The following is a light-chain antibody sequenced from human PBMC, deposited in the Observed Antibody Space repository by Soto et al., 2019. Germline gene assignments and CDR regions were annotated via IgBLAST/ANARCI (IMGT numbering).Light chain of an antibody. CDR1: SSDVGAHNF. Sequence: QSVLTQPASVSGSPGQSITISCTGTSSDVGAHNFVSWHQQHPGKAPKLMIYEVSNRPSGVSDRFSGSKSGNTASLTISGLQAEDEADYYCNSYTNTAARVFGTGTKVTVL. V-gene: IGLV2-14*01. CDR2: EVS. CDR3: NSYTNTAARV. J-gene: IGLJ1*01.